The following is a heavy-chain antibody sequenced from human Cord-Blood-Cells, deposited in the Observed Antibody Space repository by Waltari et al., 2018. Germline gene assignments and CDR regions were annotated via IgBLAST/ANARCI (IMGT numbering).Heavy chain of an antibody. D-gene: IGHD3-10*01. CDR1: GFTFTSSA. J-gene: IGHJ3*02. CDR3: AADTENYYGSGSYYAFDI. Sequence: QMQLVQSGPEVKKPGTSVKVSCKASGFTFTSSAMQWVRQARGQRLEWIGWIVVGSGNTNSAQKFQERVTITRDMSTSTAYMGLSSLRSEDTAVYYCAADTENYYGSGSYYAFDIWGQGTMVTVSS. V-gene: IGHV1-58*02. CDR2: IVVGSGNT.